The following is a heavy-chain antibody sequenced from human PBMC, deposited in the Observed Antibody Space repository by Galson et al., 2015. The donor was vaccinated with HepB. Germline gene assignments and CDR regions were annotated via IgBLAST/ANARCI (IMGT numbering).Heavy chain of an antibody. CDR2: IIPIFGTA. CDR3: ARSITMIVVVEFGGFDY. Sequence: SVKVSCKASGGTFSSYAISWVRQAPGQGLEWMGGIIPIFGTANYAQKFQGRVTITADESTSTAYMELSSLRSEDTAVYYCARSITMIVVVEFGGFDYWGQGTLVTVSS. V-gene: IGHV1-69*13. CDR1: GGTFSSYA. J-gene: IGHJ4*02. D-gene: IGHD3-22*01.